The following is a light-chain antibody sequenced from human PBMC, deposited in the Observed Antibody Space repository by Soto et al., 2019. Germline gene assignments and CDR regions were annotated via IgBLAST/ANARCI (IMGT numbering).Light chain of an antibody. V-gene: IGKV1-27*01. CDR1: QDIGGR. J-gene: IGKJ1*01. CDR3: QKYNSAPWT. Sequence: DIQMTQSPSSVSASVGDRITITCRTSQDIGGRLAWYQQKPGKVPKLLIYAASTLQSGVPSRFSGSGSGTDFTLTISSLQPEDVATYYCQKYNSAPWTFGQGTKVDNK. CDR2: AAS.